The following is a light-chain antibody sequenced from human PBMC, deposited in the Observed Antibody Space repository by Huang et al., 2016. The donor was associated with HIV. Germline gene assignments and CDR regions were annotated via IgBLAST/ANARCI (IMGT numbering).Light chain of an antibody. V-gene: IGKV1-33*01. J-gene: IGKJ2*01. CDR2: DAS. CDR1: QTVSSN. CDR3: QQYDNLHT. Sequence: MTQSPATLSVPPGERATISFRASQTVSSNFAWYQQQPGKAPKLLIYDASNLETWVPSMFSGSRSGTHFTFTINNLQPEDIATYYCQQYDNLHTFGQGTKLEIK.